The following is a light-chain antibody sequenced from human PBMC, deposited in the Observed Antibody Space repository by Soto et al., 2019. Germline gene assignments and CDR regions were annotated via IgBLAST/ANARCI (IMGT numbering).Light chain of an antibody. CDR2: WAS. J-gene: IGKJ2*01. Sequence: DIVMTQSPDSLAVSLGERATINCKSSQSVLYNSNNKNYLAWYQQKPGQPPKLLIYWASTRESGVPDRFSGSGSGTYFTLTISSLQAEDVAVYYCQQYYTTPSFGQGTKLEIK. CDR1: QSVLYNSNNKNY. V-gene: IGKV4-1*01. CDR3: QQYYTTPS.